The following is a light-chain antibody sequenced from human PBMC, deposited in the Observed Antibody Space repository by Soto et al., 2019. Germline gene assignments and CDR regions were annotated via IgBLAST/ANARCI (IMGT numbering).Light chain of an antibody. CDR3: LQQNSYPLT. J-gene: IGKJ4*01. CDR2: VAS. CDR1: QGIRND. V-gene: IGKV1-17*01. Sequence: DIQMTQSPSSLSASVGDRVTITSRASQGIRNDLAWYQEKPGKAPKRLIYVASRLQSGDPSRFSGSGSGTAYTLTISRPQPEYAPTYYCLQQNSYPLTFGGRTKVEIK.